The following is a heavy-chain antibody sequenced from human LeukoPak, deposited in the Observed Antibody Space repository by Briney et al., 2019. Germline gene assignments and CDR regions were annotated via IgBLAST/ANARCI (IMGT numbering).Heavy chain of an antibody. CDR2: IWYDGYNK. D-gene: IGHD2-2*01. CDR3: ARDPYCSSTTCYASGTYFDY. J-gene: IGHJ4*02. CDR1: GFTFSSYA. Sequence: GGSLRLSCAASGFTFSSYAMHWVRQAPGKGLEWVAVIWYDGYNKFYADSVKGRLTISRDNSKNTLYLQMNSLRAEDTAVYYCARDPYCSSTTCYASGTYFDYGGQGSLVTVSS. V-gene: IGHV3-33*01.